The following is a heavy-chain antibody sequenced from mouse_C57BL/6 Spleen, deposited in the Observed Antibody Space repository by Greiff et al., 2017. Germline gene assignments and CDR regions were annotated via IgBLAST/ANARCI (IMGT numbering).Heavy chain of an antibody. J-gene: IGHJ2*01. D-gene: IGHD1-1*01. Sequence: VQLQQSGPELVKPGASVKISCKASGYTFTDYYMNWVKQSHGQSLEWIGDINPNNGGTSYNQKFKGKATLTVDKSSSTAYMELRSLTSEDSAVYYCARYYYGSSTLFDYWGQGTTLTVSS. V-gene: IGHV1-26*01. CDR3: ARYYYGSSTLFDY. CDR1: GYTFTDYY. CDR2: INPNNGGT.